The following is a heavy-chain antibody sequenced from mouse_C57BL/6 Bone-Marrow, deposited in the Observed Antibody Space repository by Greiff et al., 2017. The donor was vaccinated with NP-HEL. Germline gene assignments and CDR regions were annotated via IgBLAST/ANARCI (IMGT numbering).Heavy chain of an antibody. D-gene: IGHD1-3*01. CDR2: IYPRSGNT. J-gene: IGHJ4*01. CDR3: ARIEWGGMDY. CDR1: GYTFTSYG. V-gene: IGHV1-81*01. Sequence: QVQLQQSGAELARPGASVKLSCKASGYTFTSYGISWVKQRTGQGLEWIGEIYPRSGNTYYNEKFKGKATLTADKSSSTAYMELRSLTSEDTAVYFCARIEWGGMDYWGQGTSVTVSS.